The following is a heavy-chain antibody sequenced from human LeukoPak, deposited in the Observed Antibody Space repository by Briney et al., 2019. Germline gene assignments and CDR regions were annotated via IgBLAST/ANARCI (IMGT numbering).Heavy chain of an antibody. CDR1: GGSFSGYY. CDR2: INHSGST. J-gene: IGHJ3*02. CDR3: ARHRRAGWAVASGAFDI. V-gene: IGHV4-34*01. Sequence: PSETLSLTCAVYGGSFSGYYWSWIRQPPGKGLEWIGEINHSGSTNYNPSLKSRVTISVDTSKNQFSLKLSSVTAADTAVYYCARHRRAGWAVASGAFDIWGQGTMVTVSS. D-gene: IGHD6-19*01.